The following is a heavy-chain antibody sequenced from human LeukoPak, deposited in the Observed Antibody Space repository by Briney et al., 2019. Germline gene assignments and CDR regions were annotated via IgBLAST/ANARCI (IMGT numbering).Heavy chain of an antibody. CDR2: ISNTGGST. CDR1: GFTFSSYV. Sequence: GGSLRLSCAASGFTFSSYVMSWVRQAPGKGLEWVSAISNTGGSTYYADSVKGRFTISRDKSKNTLSLQMNSLRAEDTAVYYCAQQVGYCSSGSCYFTYWGQGTLVTVSS. CDR3: AQQVGYCSSGSCYFTY. V-gene: IGHV3-23*01. D-gene: IGHD2-15*01. J-gene: IGHJ1*01.